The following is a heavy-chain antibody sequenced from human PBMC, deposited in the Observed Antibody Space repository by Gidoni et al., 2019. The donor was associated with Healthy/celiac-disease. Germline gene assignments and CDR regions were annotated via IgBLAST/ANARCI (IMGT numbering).Heavy chain of an antibody. D-gene: IGHD2-15*01. CDR3: ARERYCSGGSCYEDPFDY. J-gene: IGHJ4*02. CDR1: GGNFRSYA. V-gene: IGHV1-69*01. CDR2: IIPIFGTA. Sequence: QVQLVQSGAEVKKPGSSVKVSCKASGGNFRSYAISWVRQAPGQGLEWMGGIIPIFGTANYAQKFQGRVTITADESTSTAYMELSSLRSEDTAVYYCARERYCSGGSCYEDPFDYWGQGTLVTVSS.